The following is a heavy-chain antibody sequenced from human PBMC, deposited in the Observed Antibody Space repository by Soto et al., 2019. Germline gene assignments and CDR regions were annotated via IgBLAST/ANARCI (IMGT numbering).Heavy chain of an antibody. D-gene: IGHD1-26*01. CDR3: ARIRSGSYSDWFDA. J-gene: IGHJ5*02. V-gene: IGHV2-26*01. CDR2: IFSNGEK. CDR1: GFSLSNARMG. Sequence: SGPTLVNPTETLTLTCTVSGFSLSNARMGVSWIRQPPGEALEWLAHIFSNGEKSYSTSLKSRLTISKDTSKSQVVLTMTNMDPVDTATYYCARIRSGSYSDWFDAWGQGTLVTVSS.